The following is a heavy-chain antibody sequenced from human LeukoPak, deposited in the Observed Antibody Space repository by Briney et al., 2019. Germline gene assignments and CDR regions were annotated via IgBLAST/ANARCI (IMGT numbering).Heavy chain of an antibody. V-gene: IGHV1-24*01. CDR1: GYTLTELS. J-gene: IGHJ4*02. CDR3: ATDRQDCSSTSCLDY. Sequence: ASVKVSCKVSGYTLTELSMHWVRQAPGEGLEWIGVFDPEDGETIYAQKFQGRVTMTEDTSTDTAYMELSSLRSEDTAVYYCATDRQDCSSTSCLDYWGQGTLVTVSS. CDR2: FDPEDGET. D-gene: IGHD2-2*01.